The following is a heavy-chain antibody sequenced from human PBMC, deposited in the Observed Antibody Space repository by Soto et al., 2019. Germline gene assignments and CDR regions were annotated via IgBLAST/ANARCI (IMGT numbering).Heavy chain of an antibody. J-gene: IGHJ6*03. D-gene: IGHD2-2*01. CDR1: GFTFDDYA. Sequence: EVQLVESGGGLVQPGRSLRVSCAASGFTFDDYAMHWVRQAPGKGLEWVSGISWNSGRIGYADSVKGRFTISRDNAKNSLYLQMNTLRAEDTALYYCAKDIGSSKYYYMYVRGKGTTVTVSS. CDR3: AKDIGSSKYYYMYV. CDR2: ISWNSGRI. V-gene: IGHV3-9*01.